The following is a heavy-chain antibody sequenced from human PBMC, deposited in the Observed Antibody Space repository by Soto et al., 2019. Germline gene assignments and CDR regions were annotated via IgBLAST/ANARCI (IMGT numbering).Heavy chain of an antibody. J-gene: IGHJ4*02. CDR3: ARDPLVGAIDY. D-gene: IGHD1-26*01. CDR2: IKQDVGEK. CDR1: GFTFSSYW. Sequence: GGSLRLSCAASGFTFSSYWMSWVRQAPGKGLEWVANIKQDVGEKYYVDSVKGRFTISRDNAKNSLYLQMNSLRGDDTAVYYCARDPLVGAIDYWGQGTLVTVSS. V-gene: IGHV3-7*03.